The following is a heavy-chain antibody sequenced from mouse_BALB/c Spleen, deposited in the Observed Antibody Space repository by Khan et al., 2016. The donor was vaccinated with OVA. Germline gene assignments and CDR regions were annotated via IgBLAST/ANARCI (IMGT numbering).Heavy chain of an antibody. Sequence: QVQLKQSGTELVRPGVSVKISCKGSGYTFTEYAMNWVKESHEKSLEWIGVISTYYGDARYNQKFKGKATMTVDKSSSTAYMELARLTSEDAAIYYCAGDDSRSLFAYWGQGTLVTVSA. CDR1: GYTFTEYA. J-gene: IGHJ3*01. CDR3: AGDDSRSLFAY. V-gene: IGHV1S137*01. D-gene: IGHD1-1*01. CDR2: ISTYYGDA.